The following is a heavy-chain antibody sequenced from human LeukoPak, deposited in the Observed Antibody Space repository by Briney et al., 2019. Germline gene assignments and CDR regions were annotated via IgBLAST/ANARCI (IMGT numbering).Heavy chain of an antibody. J-gene: IGHJ6*02. Sequence: GGSLRLSCAASGFTFSSYSMNWVRQAPGKGLEWVSSISSSSSYIYYADSVKGRFTISRDNAKNSLYLQMNSLRAEDTAVYYCPRVQEMATIWGDYYGMDVWGQGTTVTVSS. V-gene: IGHV3-21*01. CDR3: PRVQEMATIWGDYYGMDV. CDR1: GFTFSSYS. CDR2: ISSSSSYI. D-gene: IGHD5-24*01.